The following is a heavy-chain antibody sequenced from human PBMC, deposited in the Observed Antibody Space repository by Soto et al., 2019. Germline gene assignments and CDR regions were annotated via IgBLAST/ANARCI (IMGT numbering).Heavy chain of an antibody. J-gene: IGHJ4*02. CDR1: GGSISSGGYS. V-gene: IGHV4-30-2*01. CDR3: ARAGGWGAVGVAY. D-gene: IGHD6-19*01. CDR2: IYHSGST. Sequence: QLQLQESGSGLVKPSQTLSLTCAVSGGSISSGGYSWSWIRQPPGKGLEWIGYIYHSGSTYYNPSLKSRVTISVDRSTNQFSLKLSSVTAADTAVYYCARAGGWGAVGVAYWGQGTLVTVSS.